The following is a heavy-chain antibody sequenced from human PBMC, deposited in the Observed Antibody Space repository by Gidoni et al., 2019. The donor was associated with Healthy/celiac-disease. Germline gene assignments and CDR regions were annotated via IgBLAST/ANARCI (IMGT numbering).Heavy chain of an antibody. CDR2: ISYDGSNK. Sequence: QVQLVESGGGVVQPGRSLSLSCAASGFPFSSYGMHWVRQAPGKGLEWVAVISYDGSNKYYADSVKGRFTISRDNSKNTLYLQMSSLRAEDTAVYYCAKDYYDSSGESLWGQGTLVTVSS. V-gene: IGHV3-30*18. CDR1: GFPFSSYG. J-gene: IGHJ4*02. D-gene: IGHD3-22*01. CDR3: AKDYYDSSGESL.